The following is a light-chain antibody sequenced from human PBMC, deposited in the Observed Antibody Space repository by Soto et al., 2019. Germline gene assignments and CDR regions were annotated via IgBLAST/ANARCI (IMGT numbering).Light chain of an antibody. CDR3: QQYTGPPTT. Sequence: IVLTQSPDTLSLSPGVRATLSSRASQTVSSNYLAWCQQRPGQAPRLLIYGASTRAAGIPDRFSGSGSGTDFTLTITRLEPEDSAVYFCQQYTGPPTTFGQGTRLEI. CDR1: QTVSSNY. J-gene: IGKJ5*01. V-gene: IGKV3-20*01. CDR2: GAS.